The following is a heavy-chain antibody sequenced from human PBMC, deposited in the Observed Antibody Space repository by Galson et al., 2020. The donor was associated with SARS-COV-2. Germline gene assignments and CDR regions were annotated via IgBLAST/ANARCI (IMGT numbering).Heavy chain of an antibody. J-gene: IGHJ4*02. CDR1: GGSMNSGSYY. CDR3: ARHNKKSGYSGYDS. V-gene: IGHV4-61*09. Sequence: SETLSLTCTVSGGSMNSGSYYWNWIRQPAGKGLEWIGHVFITGTTNYNPSLKSRATISLDTSKNQFSLKLTSVTAADTAVYYCARHNKKSGYSGYDSWGQGTLVTVSS. D-gene: IGHD5-12*01. CDR2: VFITGTT.